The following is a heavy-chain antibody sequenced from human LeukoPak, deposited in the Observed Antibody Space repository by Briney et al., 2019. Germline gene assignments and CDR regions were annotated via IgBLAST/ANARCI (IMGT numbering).Heavy chain of an antibody. V-gene: IGHV4-59*01. CDR2: IYYSGST. D-gene: IGHD6-13*01. J-gene: IGHJ4*02. CDR3: ARGGSSWPGDY. Sequence: SETLSLTCTVSGGSISNYYWSWIRQPPGKGLEWIGYIYYSGSTNYNPSLKSRVTISVDTSKNQFSLKLSSVTAADTAVYYCARGGSSWPGDYWGQGTLVTVSS. CDR1: GGSISNYY.